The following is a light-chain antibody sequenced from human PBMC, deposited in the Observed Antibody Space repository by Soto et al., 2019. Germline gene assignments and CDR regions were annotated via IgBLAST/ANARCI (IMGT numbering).Light chain of an antibody. CDR1: QSVLYSSSNKNY. J-gene: IGKJ1*01. V-gene: IGKV4-1*01. Sequence: DIVMTQSPDSLAVSLGERATINCRSSQSVLYSSSNKNYLAWYQQKPGQPPKLLIYWASTRESGVPDRFSGSGSGTDFTLTISRLQAEDVAVYYCQQYCSSPWTFGQGTNVEIK. CDR2: WAS. CDR3: QQYCSSPWT.